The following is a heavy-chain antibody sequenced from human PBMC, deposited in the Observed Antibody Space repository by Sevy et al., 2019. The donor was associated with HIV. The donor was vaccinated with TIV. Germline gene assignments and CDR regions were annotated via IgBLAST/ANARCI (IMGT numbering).Heavy chain of an antibody. CDR1: GFTFSTYG. CDR2: ISYDGSNK. J-gene: IGHJ4*02. V-gene: IGHV3-30*18. CDR3: AKDLYYYGSGSYFFDY. Sequence: GGPLNLPCAAPGFTFSTYGMHWAPQAPGKGLEGGAVISYDGSNKYYPDSVKGRFTISRDNSKNTLYLQMNSLRAEDTAVYYCAKDLYYYGSGSYFFDYWGQGTLVTVSS. D-gene: IGHD3-10*01.